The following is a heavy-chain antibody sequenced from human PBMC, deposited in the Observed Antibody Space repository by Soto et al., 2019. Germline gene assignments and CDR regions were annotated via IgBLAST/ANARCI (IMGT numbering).Heavy chain of an antibody. Sequence: GGSLRLSCAASGFTFSSYAMHWVRQAPGKGLEWVAVISYDGSNKYYADSVKGRFTISRDNSKNTLYLQMNSLRAEDTAVYYCAREAPERVYFDYWGQGTLVTVSS. CDR2: ISYDGSNK. CDR1: GFTFSSYA. V-gene: IGHV3-30-3*01. D-gene: IGHD1-1*01. J-gene: IGHJ4*02. CDR3: AREAPERVYFDY.